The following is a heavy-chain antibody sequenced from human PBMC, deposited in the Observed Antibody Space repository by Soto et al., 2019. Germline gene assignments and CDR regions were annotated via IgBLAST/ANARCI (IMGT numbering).Heavy chain of an antibody. CDR3: ARGYHCSGGSCYVLAIGDAFDI. J-gene: IGHJ3*02. Sequence: QVQLVQSGAEVKKPGSSVKVSCKASGGTFSSYTISWVRQAPGQGLEWMGRIIPILGIANYAQKFQGRVTITAHKSPSTAYLERSSLRSEDTAVYYCARGYHCSGGSCYVLAIGDAFDIWGQGTMVTVSS. CDR2: IIPILGIA. D-gene: IGHD2-15*01. CDR1: GGTFSSYT. V-gene: IGHV1-69*02.